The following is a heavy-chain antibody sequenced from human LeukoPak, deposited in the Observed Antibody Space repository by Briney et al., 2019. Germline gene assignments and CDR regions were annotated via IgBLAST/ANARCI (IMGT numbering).Heavy chain of an antibody. CDR1: GFTFSSYW. V-gene: IGHV3-7*01. CDR3: ARDLVYYDSSGYEGGY. J-gene: IGHJ4*02. CDR2: IKEDGSEK. Sequence: GSLRLSCAASGFTFSSYWMSWVRQAPGKGLEWVANIKEDGSEKYYVDSVKGRFTISRDNAKNSLYLQMNSLRAEDTAVYYCARDLVYYDSSGYEGGYWGQGTLVTVSS. D-gene: IGHD3-22*01.